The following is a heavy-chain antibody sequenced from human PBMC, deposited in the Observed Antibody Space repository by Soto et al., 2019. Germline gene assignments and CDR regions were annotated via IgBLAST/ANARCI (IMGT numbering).Heavy chain of an antibody. V-gene: IGHV4-59*01. J-gene: IGHJ5*02. D-gene: IGHD1-26*01. CDR3: ARDASGGYNWFDP. CDR2: VYYSGTA. CDR1: GGSITSYH. Sequence: QVQLQESGPGLVKPSETLSLTCAVSGGSITSYHWCWIRQPPGRGLEWIGCVYYSGTAKNNPSLQSRVTMSVDTAKNQFSLRLSSVSAADTAVYYCARDASGGYNWFDPWGQGSLVTVSS.